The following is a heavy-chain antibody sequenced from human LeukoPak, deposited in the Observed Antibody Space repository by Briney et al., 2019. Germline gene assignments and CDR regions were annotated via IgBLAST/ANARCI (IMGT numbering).Heavy chain of an antibody. Sequence: PGGSLRLSCAASGFTFSSYAMHWVRQAPGKGLEYVSAISSNGGSTYYANSVKGRFTISRDNSKNTLYLQMGSLRAEDMAVYYCARGPWGYYIDYWGQGTLVTVSS. J-gene: IGHJ4*02. D-gene: IGHD3-3*01. CDR2: ISSNGGST. V-gene: IGHV3-64*01. CDR3: ARGPWGYYIDY. CDR1: GFTFSSYA.